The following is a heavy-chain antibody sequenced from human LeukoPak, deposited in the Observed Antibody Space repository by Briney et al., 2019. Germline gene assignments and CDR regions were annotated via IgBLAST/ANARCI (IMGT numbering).Heavy chain of an antibody. J-gene: IGHJ4*02. CDR3: ARGVHPYGSGSYYDY. V-gene: IGHV4-30-4*02. CDR1: GDSISSSDYY. CDR2: IFYSGSP. Sequence: PSETLSLTCTVSGDSISSSDYYWSWIRQPPGQGLEWIGYIFYSGSPYYKSSLKSRVTISVDTSKNQFSLKLSSVTAADTAVYYCARGVHPYGSGSYYDYWGQGTLVTVSS. D-gene: IGHD3-10*01.